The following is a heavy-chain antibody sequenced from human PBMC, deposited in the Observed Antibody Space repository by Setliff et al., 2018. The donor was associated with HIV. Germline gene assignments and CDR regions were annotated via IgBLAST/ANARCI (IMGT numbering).Heavy chain of an antibody. V-gene: IGHV1-18*01. J-gene: IGHJ6*02. CDR2: ISAYNGNT. D-gene: IGHD6-19*01. CDR1: GYTFTSYG. Sequence: GASVKVSCKASGYTFTSYGISWVRQAPGQGLEWMGWISAYNGNTNYAQKLQGRVTMTTETSTSTAYMELRSLRSDDTAVYYCARGDSSGYYYYYGMDVWGQGTTVTVSS. CDR3: ARGDSSGYYYYYGMDV.